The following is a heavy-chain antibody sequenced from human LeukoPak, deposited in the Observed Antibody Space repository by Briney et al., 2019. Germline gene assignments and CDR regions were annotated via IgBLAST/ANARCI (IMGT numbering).Heavy chain of an antibody. CDR1: GFTFSSYG. CDR3: AKDLNYDFWSGLGN. Sequence: VGSLRLSSAVSGFTFSSYGMHWVREAPGKGLERMAVISYDGTNTYYADSVKGRFTISRDNSKNTLYLQMNSLRAEDTAVYYCAKDLNYDFWSGLGNWGQGTLVTVSS. V-gene: IGHV3-30*18. CDR2: ISYDGTNT. D-gene: IGHD3-3*01. J-gene: IGHJ4*02.